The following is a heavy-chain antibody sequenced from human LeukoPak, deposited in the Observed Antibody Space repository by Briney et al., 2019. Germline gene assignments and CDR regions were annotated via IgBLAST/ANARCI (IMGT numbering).Heavy chain of an antibody. V-gene: IGHV3-30*02. D-gene: IGHD3-22*01. J-gene: IGHJ4*02. Sequence: GGSLRLSCAASGFTFSSYGMHWVRQAPGKGLEWVAFIRYDGSNKYYADSVKGRFTISRDNSKNTLYLQMNSLRAEDTAVYYCAKPSEYYYDSSGYYLDYWGQGTLVAVSS. CDR1: GFTFSSYG. CDR2: IRYDGSNK. CDR3: AKPSEYYYDSSGYYLDY.